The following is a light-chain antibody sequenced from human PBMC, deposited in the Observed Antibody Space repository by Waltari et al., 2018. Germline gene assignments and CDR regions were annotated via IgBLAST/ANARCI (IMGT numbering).Light chain of an antibody. CDR1: QSISSY. CDR2: AAS. J-gene: IGKJ3*01. CDR3: QQCYSTPFT. V-gene: IGKV1-39*01. Sequence: DIQMTQSPSSLSASVGDRVTITCRASQSISSYLNWYQQKPGKAPKLQIYAASSLQSGIPSRLSGNGSETDFTLTISSLQPEDFATYYCQQCYSTPFTFGPGTKVDIK.